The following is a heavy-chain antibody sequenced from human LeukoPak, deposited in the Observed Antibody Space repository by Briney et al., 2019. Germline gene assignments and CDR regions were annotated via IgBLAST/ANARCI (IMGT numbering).Heavy chain of an antibody. Sequence: GGSLRFSCAASGFTFSSFDMHWVRQPTGQGLEWVSTIGTASDTYYPGSVEGRFSLSRDNAKNSLYLQMNSLTAGDTAVYYCARGPPRGKYYYMDVWGKGTTVTVSS. J-gene: IGHJ6*03. CDR3: ARGPPRGKYYYMDV. V-gene: IGHV3-13*01. CDR2: IGTASDT. CDR1: GFTFSSFD. D-gene: IGHD1-1*01.